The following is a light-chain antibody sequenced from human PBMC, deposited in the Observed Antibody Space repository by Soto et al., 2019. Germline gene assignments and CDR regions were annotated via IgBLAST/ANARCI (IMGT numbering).Light chain of an antibody. CDR2: GNS. V-gene: IGLV1-40*01. CDR3: QSDDSSLSGSV. CDR1: SSNIGAGYD. J-gene: IGLJ2*01. Sequence: QSVLTQPPSVSGAPGQRVTISCTGSSSNIGAGYDVHWYQQLPGTAPKLLIYGNSNRPSGVPDRFSGSKSGTSASLAITGRQAEDEADYYCQSDDSSLSGSVFGGGTKLTVL.